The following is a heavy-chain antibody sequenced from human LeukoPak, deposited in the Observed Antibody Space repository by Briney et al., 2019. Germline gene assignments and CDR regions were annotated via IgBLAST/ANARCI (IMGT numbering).Heavy chain of an antibody. J-gene: IGHJ4*02. CDR2: ISSDSKTI. V-gene: IGHV3-48*01. CDR3: ARSFDY. Sequence: GGSLRLSCTVSGHPFSTCYWNWLRQAPGKGLEWVSYISSDSKTIYYASSVKGRFTISRDNAKNSLYLETTGQRVDDTAAYYCARSFDYWGQGTLVTVSS. CDR1: GHPFSTCY.